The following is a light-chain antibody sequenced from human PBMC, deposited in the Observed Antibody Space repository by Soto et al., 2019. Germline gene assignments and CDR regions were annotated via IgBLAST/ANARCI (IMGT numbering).Light chain of an antibody. CDR2: AAS. CDR3: QQSYSAPYT. CDR1: QSISNY. V-gene: IGKV1-39*01. Sequence: DIQMTQSPSSLSASVGDRITITCRASQSISNYLNWYQQKPGQAPKLLIYAASSFHSGVPSRFSGSGSGTDFTLTISSLQPEDFATYYCQQSYSAPYTFGQGTKLEIK. J-gene: IGKJ2*01.